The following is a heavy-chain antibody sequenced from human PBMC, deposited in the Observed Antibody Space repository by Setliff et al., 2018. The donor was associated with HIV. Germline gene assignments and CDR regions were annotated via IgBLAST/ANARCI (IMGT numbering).Heavy chain of an antibody. D-gene: IGHD5-18*01. J-gene: IGHJ2*01. CDR2: IWYDGTNK. CDR3: AKEELSAYSYGDRYWYFAL. CDR1: GFTFNNYG. V-gene: IGHV3-30*02. Sequence: GGSLRLSCAASGFTFNNYGMHWVRQAPGKGLEWVAVIWYDGTNKYYGDSVKGRFTISRDNSKNTLYLELDSLRIEDTAIYYCAKEELSAYSYGDRYWYFALWGRGTLVTVS.